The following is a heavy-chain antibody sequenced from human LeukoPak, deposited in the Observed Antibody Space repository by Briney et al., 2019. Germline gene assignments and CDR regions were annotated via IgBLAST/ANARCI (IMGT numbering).Heavy chain of an antibody. CDR2: ISASGGGT. J-gene: IGHJ4*02. V-gene: IGHV3-23*01. D-gene: IGHD3-22*01. Sequence: GGSLRLSCAASGFTFSNYPMSWVRQAPGQGLEWVSAISASGGGTYYADSVKGRFTISRDNSKNTLYLQMNSLRAEDTAVYYCAKDRGSGYHYFDYWGQGTLVTVSS. CDR3: AKDRGSGYHYFDY. CDR1: GFTFSNYP.